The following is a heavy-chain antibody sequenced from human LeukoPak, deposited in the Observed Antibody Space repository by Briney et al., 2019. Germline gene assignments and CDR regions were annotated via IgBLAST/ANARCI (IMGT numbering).Heavy chain of an antibody. V-gene: IGHV4-4*02. D-gene: IGHD3-22*01. J-gene: IGHJ4*02. CDR3: ARGLRYYYDSSGYSDY. CDR2: INHSGST. CDR1: GGSISSNNW. Sequence: PSGTLSLTCAVSGGSISSNNWWGWVRQPPGKGLEWIGEINHSGSTNYNPSLKSRVTISVDTSKNQFSLKLSSVTAADTAVYYCARGLRYYYDSSGYSDYWGQGTLVTVSS.